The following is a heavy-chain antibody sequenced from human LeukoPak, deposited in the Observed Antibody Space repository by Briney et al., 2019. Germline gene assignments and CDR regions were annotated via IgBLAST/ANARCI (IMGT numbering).Heavy chain of an antibody. CDR1: DGSITSYY. J-gene: IGHJ4*01. V-gene: IGHV4-59*01. D-gene: IGHD6-13*01. CDR3: ARGYRSSWGYFDY. Sequence: PSETLSLTCTVSDGSITSYYWGWIRQPPGRGLEWIGYIYSSGSTNYNPSLKSRVTISVDTSKNQFSLKLSSVTAADTSVYYCARGYRSSWGYFDYWGQGSLVTVSS. CDR2: IYSSGST.